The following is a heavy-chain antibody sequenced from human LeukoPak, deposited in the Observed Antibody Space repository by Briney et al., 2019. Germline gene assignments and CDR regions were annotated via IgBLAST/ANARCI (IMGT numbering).Heavy chain of an antibody. CDR3: AGAKYYYDSSGYYIDY. J-gene: IGHJ4*02. CDR1: GYTFTGYY. V-gene: IGHV1-2*02. D-gene: IGHD3-22*01. CDR2: INPNSGGT. Sequence: ASVKVSCKASGYTFTGYYMHWVRQAPGQGLEWMGWINPNSGGTNYAQKFQGRVTMTRDTSISTAYMELSRLRSDDTAVYYCAGAKYYYDSSGYYIDYWGQGTLVTVSS.